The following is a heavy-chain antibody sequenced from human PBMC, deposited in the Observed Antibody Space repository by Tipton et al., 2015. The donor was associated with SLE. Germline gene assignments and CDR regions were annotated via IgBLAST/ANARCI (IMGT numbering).Heavy chain of an antibody. CDR1: GFTFSIAW. D-gene: IGHD3-9*01. V-gene: IGHV3-23*01. J-gene: IGHJ4*02. CDR3: ANADWGFDH. Sequence: SLRLSCTGTGFTFSIAWMTWVRQAPGKGLEWVSSISDSGGSTYYADSVKGRFTISRDNSKNTLYLQMNSLRAEDTAIYYCANADWGFDHWGQGTLVTVSS. CDR2: ISDSGGST.